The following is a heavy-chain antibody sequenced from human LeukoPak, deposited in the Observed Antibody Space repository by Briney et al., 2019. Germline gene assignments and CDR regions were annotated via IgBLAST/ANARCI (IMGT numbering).Heavy chain of an antibody. D-gene: IGHD3-22*01. CDR1: GFSFSTHY. J-gene: IGHJ4*02. CDR2: ISGNGGST. V-gene: IGHV3-64*04. Sequence: PGGSLRLSCSASGFSFSTHYMHWVRQAPGKGLEYVSIISGNGGSTSYADSVKGRFTISRDNSKNTLYLQMTSLRAEGTAVYYCAREQGYDSSVVDYWGQGTLVTVSS. CDR3: AREQGYDSSVVDY.